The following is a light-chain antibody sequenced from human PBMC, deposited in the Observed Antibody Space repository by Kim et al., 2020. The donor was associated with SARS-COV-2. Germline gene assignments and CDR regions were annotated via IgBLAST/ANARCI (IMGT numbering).Light chain of an antibody. V-gene: IGLV2-14*03. J-gene: IGLJ3*02. CDR3: SSYTSSSTRV. CDR2: DVS. CDR1: SSDVGDYNY. Sequence: QSALTQPASVSGSPGQSITISCTGTSSDVGDYNYVSWYQQHPGKAPKLIIYDVSNRPSGVSNRFSASKSGNTASLTISGLQAEDEADYYCSSYTSSSTRVFGGGTKVTVL.